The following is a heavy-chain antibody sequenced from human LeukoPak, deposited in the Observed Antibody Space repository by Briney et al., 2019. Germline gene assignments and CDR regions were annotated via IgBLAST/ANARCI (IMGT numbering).Heavy chain of an antibody. Sequence: SETLSLTCTDSGGSISSYYWSWIRQPAGKGLEWIGRIYTSGSTNYNPSLKSRVTMSVDTSKNQFSLKLSSVTAADTAVYYCAGFIAAAGVFDYWGQGTLVTVSS. CDR3: AGFIAAAGVFDY. V-gene: IGHV4-4*07. CDR1: GGSISSYY. J-gene: IGHJ4*02. CDR2: IYTSGST. D-gene: IGHD6-13*01.